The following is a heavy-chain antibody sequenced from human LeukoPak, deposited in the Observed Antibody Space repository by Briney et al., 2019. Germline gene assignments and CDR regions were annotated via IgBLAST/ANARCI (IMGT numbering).Heavy chain of an antibody. Sequence: ASVKVSCKASGYTFTSYYIHWVRQAPGQGLAWMGIINLSAGSTSYAQKFQGRLTMTRDTSTSTVYMELSSLRAEDTAMYYCVAHHFDPWGQGTRVTVSS. V-gene: IGHV1-46*01. J-gene: IGHJ5*02. CDR1: GYTFTSYY. CDR3: VAHHFDP. CDR2: INLSAGST.